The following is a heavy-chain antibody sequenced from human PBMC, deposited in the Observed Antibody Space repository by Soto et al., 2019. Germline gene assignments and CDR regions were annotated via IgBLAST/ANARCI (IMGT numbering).Heavy chain of an antibody. V-gene: IGHV3-48*02. CDR2: ITHDGGTT. D-gene: IGHD3-9*01. Sequence: EVHLVESGGGLVQPGGSLRVSCAASGFTLSSYTMNWVRQAPGKGLEWVSFITHDGGTTTYADPVRGRFTISRDNAKNSLYLQMNSLRDEDTAVYYCARDLDWAFDYWGQGALVTVSS. CDR1: GFTLSSYT. CDR3: ARDLDWAFDY. J-gene: IGHJ4*02.